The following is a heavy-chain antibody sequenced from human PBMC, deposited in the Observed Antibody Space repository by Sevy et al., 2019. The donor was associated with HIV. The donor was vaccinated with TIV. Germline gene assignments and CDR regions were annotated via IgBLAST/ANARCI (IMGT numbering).Heavy chain of an antibody. J-gene: IGHJ4*02. V-gene: IGHV3-21*01. CDR3: ARDPGPAIYCSSTSCYGNYFDY. D-gene: IGHD2-2*01. CDR1: GFTFSSYS. CDR2: ISSSSSYI. Sequence: GGSLRLSCAASGFTFSSYSMNWVRQAPGEGLEWVSSISSSSSYIYYADSVKGRFTISRDNAKNSLYMQMNSLRAEDTAVYYCARDPGPAIYCSSTSCYGNYFDYWGQGTLVTVSS.